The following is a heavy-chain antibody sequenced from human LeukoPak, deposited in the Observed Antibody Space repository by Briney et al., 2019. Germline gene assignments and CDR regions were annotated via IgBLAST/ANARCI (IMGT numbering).Heavy chain of an antibody. Sequence: GGSLRLSCAASGFTFSSYSMNWVRQAPGKGLEWVSSISSSSSYIYHADSVKGRFTISRDNAKNSLYLQMNSLRAEDTAVYYCARTYYDILTGPTYYFDYWGQGTLVTVSS. D-gene: IGHD3-9*01. J-gene: IGHJ4*02. V-gene: IGHV3-21*01. CDR1: GFTFSSYS. CDR2: ISSSSSYI. CDR3: ARTYYDILTGPTYYFDY.